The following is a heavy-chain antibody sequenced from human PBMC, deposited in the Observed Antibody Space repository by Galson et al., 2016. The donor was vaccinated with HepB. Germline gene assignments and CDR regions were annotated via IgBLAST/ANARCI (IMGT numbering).Heavy chain of an antibody. CDR1: GFTLIDYA. D-gene: IGHD6-6*01. CDR3: AKGHSRSSSDFHFQALDV. V-gene: IGHV3-9*01. Sequence: SLRLSCAASGFTLIDYAMHWVRQAPGKGLEWVSGINWNSERIDSVDSVKGRFTIYRDNAKNSLYLQMNSLTTEDTALYFCAKGHSRSSSDFHFQALDVWGQGTAVTASS. J-gene: IGHJ6*02. CDR2: INWNSERI.